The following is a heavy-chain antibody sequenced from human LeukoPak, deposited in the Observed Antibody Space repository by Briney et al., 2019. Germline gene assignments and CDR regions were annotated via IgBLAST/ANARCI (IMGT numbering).Heavy chain of an antibody. CDR3: ARMGDSGDEGESDY. D-gene: IGHD5-12*01. CDR2: INPSGGST. J-gene: IGHJ4*02. Sequence: ASVKVSCKASGYTFTSYYMHWVRQAPGQGLEWMGIINPSGGSTSYAQKFQGRVTMTTDTSTSTAYMELRSLRSDDTAVYYCARMGDSGDEGESDYWGQGTLVTVSS. V-gene: IGHV1-46*01. CDR1: GYTFTSYY.